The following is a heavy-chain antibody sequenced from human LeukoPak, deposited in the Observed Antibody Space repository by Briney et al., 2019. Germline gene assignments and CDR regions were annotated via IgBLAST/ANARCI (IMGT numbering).Heavy chain of an antibody. Sequence: AGGSLRLSYAASGFTFSSYSMNWVRQAPGKGLEWVSSISSSSSYIYYADSVKGRFTISRDNAKNSLYLQMNSLRAEDTAVYYCAREEREHPNWFDPWGQGTLVTVSS. CDR1: GFTFSSYS. V-gene: IGHV3-21*01. CDR3: AREEREHPNWFDP. CDR2: ISSSSSYI. J-gene: IGHJ5*02. D-gene: IGHD1-26*01.